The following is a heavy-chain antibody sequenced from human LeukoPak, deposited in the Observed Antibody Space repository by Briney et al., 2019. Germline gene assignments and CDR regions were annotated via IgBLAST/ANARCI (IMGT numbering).Heavy chain of an antibody. J-gene: IGHJ4*02. CDR3: ARDGYNYFDY. D-gene: IGHD5-24*01. V-gene: IGHV6-1*01. CDR2: TYYRSKWYN. CDR1: GDSVSSNSVA. Sequence: SQTLSLTCAISGDSVSSNSVAWNWIRQSPSRGLEWLGRTYYRSKWYNDYAVSVKSRITIDPETSKNQFSLQLTSVIPEDTAVYDCARDGYNYFDYWGQGTLVTVSS.